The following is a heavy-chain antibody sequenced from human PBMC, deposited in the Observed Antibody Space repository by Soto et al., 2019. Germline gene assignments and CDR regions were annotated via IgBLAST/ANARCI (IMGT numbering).Heavy chain of an antibody. CDR3: AREFGIAVAGTGGMDV. Sequence: QVQLVQSGAEVKKPGASVKVSCKASGYTFTSYYMHWVRQAPGQGLEWMGIINPSGGSTSYAQKFQGRVTMTRDTSTSTVYMELSSLRSEDTAVYYCAREFGIAVAGTGGMDVWGQGTTVTVSS. CDR1: GYTFTSYY. V-gene: IGHV1-46*01. J-gene: IGHJ6*02. CDR2: INPSGGST. D-gene: IGHD6-19*01.